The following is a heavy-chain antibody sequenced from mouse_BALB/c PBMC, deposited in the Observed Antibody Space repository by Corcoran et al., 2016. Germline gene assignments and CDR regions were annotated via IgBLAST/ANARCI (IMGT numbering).Heavy chain of an antibody. D-gene: IGHD2-10*02. J-gene: IGHJ4*01. Sequence: EVQLQQSGAELVKPGASVKLSCTASGFNIKDIYMHWVKQRPEQGLEWIGRIDPANGNTKYDPKFQGKATITADTSSNTAYLQLSSLTSEDTAVYYCARYGNFMDYWGQGTSVTVSS. V-gene: IGHV14-3*02. CDR2: IDPANGNT. CDR1: GFNIKDIY. CDR3: ARYGNFMDY.